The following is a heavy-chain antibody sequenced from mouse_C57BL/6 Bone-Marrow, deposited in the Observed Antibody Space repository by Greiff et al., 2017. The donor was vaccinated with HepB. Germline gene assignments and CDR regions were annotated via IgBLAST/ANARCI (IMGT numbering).Heavy chain of an antibody. D-gene: IGHD2-4*01. CDR2: ISYSGST. CDR3: ARDDYDWFAY. Sequence: VQLKESGPGMVKPSQSLSLTCTVTGYSITSGYDWHWIRHFPGNQLEWMGYISYSGSTNYNPSLKSRISITHDTSKNHFFLKLNSVTTEDTATYYCARDDYDWFAYWGQGTLVTVSA. CDR1: GYSITSGYD. V-gene: IGHV3-1*01. J-gene: IGHJ3*01.